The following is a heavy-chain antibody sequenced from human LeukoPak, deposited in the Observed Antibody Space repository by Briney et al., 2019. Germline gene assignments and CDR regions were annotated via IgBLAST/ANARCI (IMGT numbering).Heavy chain of an antibody. CDR2: IYHSGST. D-gene: IGHD2-2*03. CDR3: ARVDGYCSSTSCLHYFDY. J-gene: IGHJ4*02. CDR1: GYSISSGYY. Sequence: SETLSLTCAVSGYSISSGYYWGWIRQPPGKGLEWIGSIYHSGSTYYNPSLKGRVTISVDTSKNQFSLKLSSVTAADTAVYYCARVDGYCSSTSCLHYFDYWGQGPLVTVSS. V-gene: IGHV4-38-2*01.